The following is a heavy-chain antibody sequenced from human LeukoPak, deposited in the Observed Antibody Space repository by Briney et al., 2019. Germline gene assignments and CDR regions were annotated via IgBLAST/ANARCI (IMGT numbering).Heavy chain of an antibody. D-gene: IGHD6-13*01. CDR2: VYYTGST. CDR3: AREDSSSRFDY. J-gene: IGHJ4*02. Sequence: PETLSLTCTVSGGSINSYYWSWIRHPPGKGLEWIGYVYYTGSTNYSPSLKSRVTISVDTSKNQLSLKLTSVTAADTAVYYCAREDSSSRFDYWGQGSLVTVSS. V-gene: IGHV4-59*13. CDR1: GGSINSYY.